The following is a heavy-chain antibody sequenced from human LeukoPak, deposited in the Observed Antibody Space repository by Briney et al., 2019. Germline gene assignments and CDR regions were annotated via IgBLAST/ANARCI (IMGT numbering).Heavy chain of an antibody. CDR1: GGSISSYY. J-gene: IGHJ4*02. CDR2: IYYSGST. CDR3: ARYEMNGFLDY. V-gene: IGHV4-59*01. Sequence: PSETLSLTCTVSGGSISSYYWSWIRQPPGKGLEWIGYIYYSGSTNYNPSLKSRVTISVDTSKNQFSLKLSSVTAADTAVYYCARYEMNGFLDYWGQGTLVTVSS. D-gene: IGHD3-3*01.